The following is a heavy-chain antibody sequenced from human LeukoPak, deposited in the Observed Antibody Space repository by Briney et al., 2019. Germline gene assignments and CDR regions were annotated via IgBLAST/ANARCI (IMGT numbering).Heavy chain of an antibody. J-gene: IGHJ4*02. V-gene: IGHV3-66*01. CDR3: ARWFYNVLTGSPAFDY. Sequence: PGGSLRLSCAASGFTVNTHFMTWVRQAPGKGLGWVSVLYGNGNRVYSDSVKGRFTLSRDDSKNTVYLQMNGLRVEDTAVYFCARWFYNVLTGSPAFDYWGQGILVTVSS. D-gene: IGHD3-9*01. CDR1: GFTVNTHF. CDR2: LYGNGNR.